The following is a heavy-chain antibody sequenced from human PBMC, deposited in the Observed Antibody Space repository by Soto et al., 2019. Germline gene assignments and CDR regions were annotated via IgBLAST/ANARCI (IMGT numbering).Heavy chain of an antibody. CDR2: IYSGGST. D-gene: IGHD3-22*01. CDR3: ARANYYDT. Sequence: EVQLVESGGGLVQPGGSLRLSCAASGFTVSSNYMSWVRQAPGKGLEWVSVIYSGGSTYYADSVKGRFTISRDNSNTTLYLQMTSLSAEDTAVYYCARANYYDTWGQGTLVTVSS. V-gene: IGHV3-66*01. CDR1: GFTVSSNY. J-gene: IGHJ4*02.